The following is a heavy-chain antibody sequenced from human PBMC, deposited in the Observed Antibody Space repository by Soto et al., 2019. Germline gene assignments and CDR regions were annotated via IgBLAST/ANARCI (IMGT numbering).Heavy chain of an antibody. CDR2: VSACNGNT. D-gene: IGHD5-12*01. Sequence: GASVKVSCKASGYTFTSYGISWVRQAPGQGLEWMGWVSACNGNTNYAQKLQGRVTMTTDTSTSTAYMELRSLRSDDTAVYYCARGDSGYDGNYFDCWGQGTLVTVSS. CDR3: ARGDSGYDGNYFDC. V-gene: IGHV1-18*01. J-gene: IGHJ4*02. CDR1: GYTFTSYG.